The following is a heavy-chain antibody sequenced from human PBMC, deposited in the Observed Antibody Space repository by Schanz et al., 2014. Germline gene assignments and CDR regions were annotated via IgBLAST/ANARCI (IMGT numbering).Heavy chain of an antibody. CDR1: GFTVSSNY. J-gene: IGHJ4*02. Sequence: EVQLVESGGGLVQPGGSLRLSCAASGFTVSSNYMSWVRQAPGKGLEWVSVIYGGGITYYADSVKGRFTISRDSSRNTLYLQMNSLRAEDTAVYYCASVNDREYFDYWGQGTLVTVSS. V-gene: IGHV3-66*01. CDR2: IYGGGIT. CDR3: ASVNDREYFDY.